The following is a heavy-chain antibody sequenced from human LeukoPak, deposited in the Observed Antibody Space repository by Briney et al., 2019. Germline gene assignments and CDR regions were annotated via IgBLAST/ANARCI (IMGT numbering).Heavy chain of an antibody. CDR3: ARAPSNYYDSSGYYENAEYFQH. CDR2: IYYSRRT. J-gene: IGHJ1*01. CDR1: GGSISSGGYY. D-gene: IGHD3-22*01. Sequence: SEPLSLTCTVSGGSISSGGYYWSWIRQHPGKGLEWIGYIYYSRRTYYNPSLKSRVTISVDTSKNQFSLKLSSVTAADTAVYYCARAPSNYYDSSGYYENAEYFQHWGQGTLVTVSS. V-gene: IGHV4-31*03.